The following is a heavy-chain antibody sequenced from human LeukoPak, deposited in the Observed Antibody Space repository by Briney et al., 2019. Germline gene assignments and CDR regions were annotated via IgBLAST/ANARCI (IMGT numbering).Heavy chain of an antibody. D-gene: IGHD6-13*01. J-gene: IGHJ5*02. CDR1: EFTFSSYS. CDR3: ASGVGSSTYH. Sequence: GGSLRLSCAASEFTFSSYSIHWVRQAPGKGLVWVSRISPDGGTSTYADSVKGRFTISRDNAKNTVYLQMNSLRAEDTAVYYCASGVGSSTYHWGQGTLVTVSS. CDR2: ISPDGGTS. V-gene: IGHV3-74*01.